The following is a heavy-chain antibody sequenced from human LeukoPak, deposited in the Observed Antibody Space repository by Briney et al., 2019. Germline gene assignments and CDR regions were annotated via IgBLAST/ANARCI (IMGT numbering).Heavy chain of an antibody. CDR2: ISAYNGNT. CDR3: ARALLGFGELSYNWFDP. CDR1: GYTFTSYG. D-gene: IGHD3-10*01. Sequence: GASVKVSCKASGYTFTSYGISWVRQAPGQGLEWMGWISAYNGNTNYAQKLQGRVTMTTVTSTSTAYMELRSLRSDDAAVYYCARALLGFGELSYNWFDPWGQGTLVTVSS. J-gene: IGHJ5*02. V-gene: IGHV1-18*01.